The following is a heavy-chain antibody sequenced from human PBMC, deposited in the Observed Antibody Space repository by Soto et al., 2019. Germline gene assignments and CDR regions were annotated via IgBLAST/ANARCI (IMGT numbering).Heavy chain of an antibody. V-gene: IGHV1-69*01. CDR2: IIPIFGAS. J-gene: IGHJ4*02. D-gene: IGHD3-10*01. CDR1: GGTFTTYT. Sequence: QVQLVQSGPEVKKPGSSVKVSCKSSGGTFTTYTFSWVRQAPGQGLEWMAGIIPIFGASKSAQKYQDRVAITTDESTRTIYMELSSLRSDDTAVYYCARDGYGNDLAYWGQGTLVTVSS. CDR3: ARDGYGNDLAY.